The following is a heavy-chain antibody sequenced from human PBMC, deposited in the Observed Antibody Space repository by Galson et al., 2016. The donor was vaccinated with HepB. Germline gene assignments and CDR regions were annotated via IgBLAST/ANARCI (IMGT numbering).Heavy chain of an antibody. CDR2: ISDRGDRT. CDR1: GFSFSSYA. D-gene: IGHD1-26*01. J-gene: IGHJ4*02. CDR3: AKAHSGTYWYYFDY. V-gene: IGHV3-23*01. Sequence: SLRLSCAASGFSFSSYAMGWARQAPGKGLEWVSGISDRGDRTFYADSVKGRFTISRDNSNSTLYLQMNSLRAEDTAVYYCAKAHSGTYWYYFDYWGQGTLVTVSS.